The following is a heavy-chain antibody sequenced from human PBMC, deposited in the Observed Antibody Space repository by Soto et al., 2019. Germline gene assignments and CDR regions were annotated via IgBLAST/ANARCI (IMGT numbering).Heavy chain of an antibody. V-gene: IGHV3-30*03. Sequence: QVQLVESGGGVVQPGRSLRLSCAASGFTITTYGMHWVRQAPGKGLEWVVVISYDGSNKHYADSVKGRFTISRDKSKNTLYLQMNGLRAEDTALYYCARQYEYAFDIWGQGKMVTVSS. CDR1: GFTITTYG. J-gene: IGHJ3*02. D-gene: IGHD2-8*01. CDR2: ISYDGSNK. CDR3: ARQYEYAFDI.